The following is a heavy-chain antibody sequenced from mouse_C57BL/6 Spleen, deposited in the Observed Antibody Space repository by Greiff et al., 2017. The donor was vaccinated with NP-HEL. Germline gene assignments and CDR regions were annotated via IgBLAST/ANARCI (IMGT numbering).Heavy chain of an antibody. CDR1: GYTFTSYW. CDR3: AREGSYYGTPIAY. Sequence: QVQLQQPGAELVRPGSSVKLSCKASGYTFTSYWMHWVKQRPIQGLEWIGNIDPSDSETHYNQKFKDKATLTVDKSSSTAYMQLSSLTSEDSAVYYCAREGSYYGTPIAYWGQGTLVTVSA. J-gene: IGHJ3*01. V-gene: IGHV1-52*01. CDR2: IDPSDSET. D-gene: IGHD1-1*01.